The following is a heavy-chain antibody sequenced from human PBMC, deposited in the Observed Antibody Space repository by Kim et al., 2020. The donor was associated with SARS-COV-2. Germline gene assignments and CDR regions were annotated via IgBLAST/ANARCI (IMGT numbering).Heavy chain of an antibody. CDR1: GGSFSGYY. J-gene: IGHJ6*02. Sequence: SETLSLTCAVYGGSFSGYYWSWIRQPPGKGLEWIGEINHSGSTNYNPSLKSRVTISVDTSKNQFSLKLSSVTAADTAVYYCARDLRSLLWFGELYYGMDVWGQGTTVTVSS. D-gene: IGHD3-10*01. CDR3: ARDLRSLLWFGELYYGMDV. CDR2: INHSGST. V-gene: IGHV4-34*01.